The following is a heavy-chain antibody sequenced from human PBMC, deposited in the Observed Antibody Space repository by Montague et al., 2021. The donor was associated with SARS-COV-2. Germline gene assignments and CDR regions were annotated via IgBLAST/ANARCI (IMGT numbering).Heavy chain of an antibody. J-gene: IGHJ4*02. CDR3: ARDSSWTPFDF. V-gene: IGHV4-31*03. CDR2: ISYSGDT. D-gene: IGHD3/OR15-3a*01. Sequence: TLSLTCTVSGDSINSGGYYWSWIRQHPGKGLEWIGYISYSGDTYYTXSLKSRITMSVDTSNNQFSLKLRSVTAADTAVYYCARDSSWTPFDFWGQGTLVTVSS. CDR1: GDSINSGGYY.